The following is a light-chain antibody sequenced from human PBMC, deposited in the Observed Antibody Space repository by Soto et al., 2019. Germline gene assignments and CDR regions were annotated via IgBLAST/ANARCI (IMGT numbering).Light chain of an antibody. CDR3: QKYSSVPV. CDR2: AAS. Sequence: DIQMTQSPTSLSASVGDRVTITCRASQGIRNFVAWYQQKPGKAPNLLIYAASTLHSGVPSGFSGSGSGTDFTLTINSLQPEDVATYSCQKYSSVPVFGPGTKVEIK. V-gene: IGKV1-27*01. CDR1: QGIRNF. J-gene: IGKJ3*01.